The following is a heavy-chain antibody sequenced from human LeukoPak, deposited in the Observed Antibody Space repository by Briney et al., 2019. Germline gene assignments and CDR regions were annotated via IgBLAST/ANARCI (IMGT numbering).Heavy chain of an antibody. D-gene: IGHD3-10*01. CDR1: SGSISSSSYY. J-gene: IGHJ5*02. V-gene: IGHV4-39*01. CDR3: ARHPIFSGMGSRLWFDP. CDR2: IYYRGST. Sequence: SETLSLTCTVSSGSISSSSYYWGWIRQSPGRGLEWIGSIYYRGSTFYKPSLKGRVTISVDTSKNQFSLKLSSVAAADTAVYYCARHPIFSGMGSRLWFDPWGQGTLVTVSS.